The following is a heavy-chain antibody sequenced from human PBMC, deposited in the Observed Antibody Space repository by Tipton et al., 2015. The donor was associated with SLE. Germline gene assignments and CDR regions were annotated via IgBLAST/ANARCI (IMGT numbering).Heavy chain of an antibody. J-gene: IGHJ6*02. CDR1: GFTLSSYG. CDR2: IRYDGSNK. D-gene: IGHD4-11*01. V-gene: IGHV3-30*02. CDR3: AKGGATVTTPYYYGMDV. Sequence: SLRLSCAASGFTLSSYGMHWVRQAPVKGLEWVAFIRYDGSNKYYADSVKGRFTISRDNSQNTMYLQMNSLRAEDTAVYYCAKGGATVTTPYYYGMDVWGQGTTVTVSS.